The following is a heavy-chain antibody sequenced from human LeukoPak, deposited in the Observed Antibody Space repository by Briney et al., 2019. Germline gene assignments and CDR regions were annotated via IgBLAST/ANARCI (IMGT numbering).Heavy chain of an antibody. Sequence: GGTLRLSCAGSGFPFSIYGMNWVRQAPGKGLEWVSGISPGGGPTYYADSVKGRFTISRDDSKNALCLQMNSLRAEDTALYYCAKDMGYDSSGPNAFDIWGQGTMVTVSS. CDR3: AKDMGYDSSGPNAFDI. V-gene: IGHV3-23*01. J-gene: IGHJ3*02. D-gene: IGHD3-22*01. CDR2: ISPGGGPT. CDR1: GFPFSIYG.